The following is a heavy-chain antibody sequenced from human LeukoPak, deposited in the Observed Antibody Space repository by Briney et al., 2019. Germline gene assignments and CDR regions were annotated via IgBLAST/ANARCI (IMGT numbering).Heavy chain of an antibody. J-gene: IGHJ4*02. V-gene: IGHV4-59*08. CDR2: IYYSGTT. CDR3: ARHLPKWGWDY. CDR1: GGSFSNYY. D-gene: IGHD1-26*01. Sequence: PSETLSLTCTVSGGSFSNYYWNWIRQPPGKELEWIGHIYYSGTTNYNPSLMSRVTISVDTSKNQFSLKLSSVTAADTAVYYCARHLPKWGWDYWGQGTLVTVSS.